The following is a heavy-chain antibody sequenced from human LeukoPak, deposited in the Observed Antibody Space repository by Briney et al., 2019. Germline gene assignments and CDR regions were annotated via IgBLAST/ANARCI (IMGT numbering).Heavy chain of an antibody. Sequence: SSETLSLTCTVSGGSISSYYWSWLRQPAGKGLEWIGRIYTSGSTNYNPSLKSRVTMSVDTSKNQFSLKLSSVTAADTAVYYCARDSLQNIGVELDYWGQGTLVTVSS. J-gene: IGHJ4*02. D-gene: IGHD2-2*01. CDR2: IYTSGST. CDR1: GGSISSYY. CDR3: ARDSLQNIGVELDY. V-gene: IGHV4-4*07.